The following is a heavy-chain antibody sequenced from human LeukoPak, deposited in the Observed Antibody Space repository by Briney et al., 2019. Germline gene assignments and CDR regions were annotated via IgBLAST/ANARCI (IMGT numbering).Heavy chain of an antibody. CDR1: GYTFTKYL. V-gene: IGHV1-46*01. Sequence: VASVKVSCKTSGYTFTKYLIHWVRQAPGQGLEWVGTINPNGDATNYARRLQGRLTLTQDTSTSTVYMELRGLTPDDTAVYYCARPLFCAFDNCGYWLDPWGPGTLVTVSS. CDR2: INPNGDAT. J-gene: IGHJ5*02. D-gene: IGHD1-20*01. CDR3: ARPLFCAFDNCGYWLDP.